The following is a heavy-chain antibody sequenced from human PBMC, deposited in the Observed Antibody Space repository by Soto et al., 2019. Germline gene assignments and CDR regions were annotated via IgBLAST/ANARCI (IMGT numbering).Heavy chain of an antibody. CDR1: GYTFTSYG. D-gene: IGHD2-2*01. J-gene: IGHJ6*01. Sequence: ASVKVSCKASGYTFTSYGISWVRQAPGQGLEWMGWISAYNGNTNYAQKLQGRVTMTTDTSTSTAYMELRSLRSDDTAVYYCARGDIVVVPAPMENYYYYYGMDVWGQGTKVTVSS. V-gene: IGHV1-18*01. CDR2: ISAYNGNT. CDR3: ARGDIVVVPAPMENYYYYYGMDV.